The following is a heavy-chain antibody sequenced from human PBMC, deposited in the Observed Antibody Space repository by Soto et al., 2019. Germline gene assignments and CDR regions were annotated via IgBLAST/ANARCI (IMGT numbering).Heavy chain of an antibody. CDR3: ARVSSDWYQAFDV. CDR1: GFTFSNYG. D-gene: IGHD6-19*01. CDR2: ISSSSRTI. Sequence: EVQLVESGGGLVQPGGSLRLSCTPSGFTFSNYGMSWVRQAPGKGLQWVSYISSSSRTIYYADSVKGRFTISRDNAKNSLYLQMHSLRDEDTAVYYCARVSSDWYQAFDVWGQGTMVTVSS. J-gene: IGHJ3*01. V-gene: IGHV3-48*02.